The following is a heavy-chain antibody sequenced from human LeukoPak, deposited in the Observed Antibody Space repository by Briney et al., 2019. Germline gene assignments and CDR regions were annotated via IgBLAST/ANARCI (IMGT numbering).Heavy chain of an antibody. Sequence: GGSLRLSCAASGFTFSSYSMNWVRQAPGKGLEWVSYISISSSTIYYADSVKGRFTISRDNAKNSLYLQMNSLRAEDTAVYYCARDQFWAVGNHWGQGTLVTVSS. V-gene: IGHV3-48*04. J-gene: IGHJ5*02. CDR2: ISISSSTI. CDR3: ARDQFWAVGNH. D-gene: IGHD1-26*01. CDR1: GFTFSSYS.